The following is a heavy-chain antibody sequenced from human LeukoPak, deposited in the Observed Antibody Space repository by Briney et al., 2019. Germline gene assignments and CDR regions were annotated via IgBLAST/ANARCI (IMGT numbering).Heavy chain of an antibody. V-gene: IGHV6-1*01. CDR2: TYYRSKWYY. CDR1: GDSVSSISVA. CDR3: FLARSEYHYGMDV. J-gene: IGHJ6*02. Sequence: PSQTLSLTCAISGDSVSSISVAWNWIRQSPSRGLEWLGRTYYRSKWYYEYAVSVKSRINISPDTSKNQFSLQLTSVTPEDTAVYYCFLARSEYHYGMDVWGQGTTVTVSS.